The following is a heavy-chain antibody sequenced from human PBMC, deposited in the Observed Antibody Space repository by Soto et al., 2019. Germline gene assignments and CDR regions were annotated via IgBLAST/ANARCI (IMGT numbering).Heavy chain of an antibody. CDR3: ARRVGYCSGGSCYRTYYYYYYYMDV. V-gene: IGHV4-34*01. D-gene: IGHD2-15*01. Sequence: ETLSLTCAVYGGSFSGYYWSWIRQPPGKGLEWIGEINHSGSTNYNPSLKSRVAISVDTSKNQFSLKLSSVTAADTAVYYCARRVGYCSGGSCYRTYYYYYYYMDVWGKGTTVTVSS. J-gene: IGHJ6*03. CDR2: INHSGST. CDR1: GGSFSGYY.